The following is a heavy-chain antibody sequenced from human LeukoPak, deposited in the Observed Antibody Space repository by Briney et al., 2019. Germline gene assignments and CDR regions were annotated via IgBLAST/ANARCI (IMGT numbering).Heavy chain of an antibody. CDR3: ASLRERSYYARGFDY. V-gene: IGHV4-39*01. Sequence: SETLSLTCTVSGGSISSSSYYWDWIRQPPGKGLEWIGSIYYSGSTYYNPSLKSRVTMSVDKSKNQFSLKLSSVTAKDTAVYYCASLRERSYYARGFDYWGQGTLVTVSS. CDR1: GGSISSSSYY. CDR2: IYYSGST. D-gene: IGHD3-3*01. J-gene: IGHJ4*02.